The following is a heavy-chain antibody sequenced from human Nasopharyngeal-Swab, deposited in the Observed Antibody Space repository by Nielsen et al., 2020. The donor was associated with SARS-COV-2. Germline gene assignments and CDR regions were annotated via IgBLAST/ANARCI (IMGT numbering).Heavy chain of an antibody. Sequence: ASVKVPCKASGYTFTGHNMHWVRQAPGQGLEWMAIFDPRGDSTSHAQKFQGRLTMTTDTTTSTVYMELSSLRAEDAAVYYCARDSDNWAIDYWGQGTLVTVSP. CDR1: GYTFTGHN. D-gene: IGHD1-1*01. V-gene: IGHV1-46*01. CDR3: ARDSDNWAIDY. CDR2: FDPRGDST. J-gene: IGHJ4*02.